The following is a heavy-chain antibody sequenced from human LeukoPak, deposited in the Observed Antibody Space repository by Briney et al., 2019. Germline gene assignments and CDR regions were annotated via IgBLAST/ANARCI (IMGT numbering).Heavy chain of an antibody. CDR1: GFTFSSYE. D-gene: IGHD2-21*02. Sequence: GGSLRLSCAVSGFTFSSYEMNCVRQAPGKGLEWVSYISSSGSTICYADSVKGRFTISRDNAKNSLYLQMNSLRAEDTAVYHCAKEKANCGGDCNDYWGQGTLVTVSS. CDR2: ISSSGSTI. CDR3: AKEKANCGGDCNDY. V-gene: IGHV3-48*03. J-gene: IGHJ4*02.